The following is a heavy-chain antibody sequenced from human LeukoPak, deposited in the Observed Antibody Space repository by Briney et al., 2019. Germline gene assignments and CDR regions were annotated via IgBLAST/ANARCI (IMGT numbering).Heavy chain of an antibody. D-gene: IGHD3-22*01. V-gene: IGHV4-34*01. CDR2: INHSGST. CDR1: GGSFSGYY. CDR3: ARGGYYRLYFDY. Sequence: SETLSLTCAAYGGSFSGYYWSWLRQPPGKGLEWIGEINHSGSTNYNPSLKSRVTISVDTSKNQFSLKLSSVTAADTAVYYCARGGYYRLYFDYWGQGTLVTVSS. J-gene: IGHJ4*02.